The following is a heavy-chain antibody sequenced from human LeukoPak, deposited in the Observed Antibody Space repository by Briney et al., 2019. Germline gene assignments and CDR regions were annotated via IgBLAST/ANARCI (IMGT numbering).Heavy chain of an antibody. Sequence: GGSLRLSCAAFGFTFSSYAMSWVRQAPGKGLEWVSAISGSGGSTYYADSVKGRFTISRDNSKNTLYLQMNSLRAEDTAVYYCAKDLRSGGRGYFDYWGQGTLVTVSS. V-gene: IGHV3-23*01. CDR2: ISGSGGST. D-gene: IGHD3-10*01. J-gene: IGHJ4*02. CDR1: GFTFSSYA. CDR3: AKDLRSGGRGYFDY.